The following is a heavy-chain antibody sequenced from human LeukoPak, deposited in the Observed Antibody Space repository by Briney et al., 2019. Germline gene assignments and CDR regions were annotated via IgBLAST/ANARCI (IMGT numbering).Heavy chain of an antibody. J-gene: IGHJ4*02. D-gene: IGHD1-26*01. Sequence: GASVKISCKASGFTFGSFYMHWLRQAPGQGPEWMGIFNTAGNTGYAQKFQGRLTVTRDMSTSTLFMELSSLTFEDTAVYYCAREEPQTCYFGSWGQGTLVTVSS. V-gene: IGHV1-46*01. CDR2: FNTAGNT. CDR3: AREEPQTCYFGS. CDR1: GFTFGSFY.